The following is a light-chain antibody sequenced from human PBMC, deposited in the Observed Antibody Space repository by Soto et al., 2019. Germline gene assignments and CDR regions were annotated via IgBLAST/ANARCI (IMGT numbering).Light chain of an antibody. CDR3: QHYNNWPFT. CDR2: AAS. J-gene: IGKJ3*01. Sequence: EILMTQSPATLSVSPGQRATLSCRASQSVSNNLAWYQQKPDQAPRLLIYAASTRATGIPDRFSGSGSGTGFTLTISSLQSEDFAVYYCQHYNNWPFTFGPGTKVDI. CDR1: QSVSNN. V-gene: IGKV3-15*01.